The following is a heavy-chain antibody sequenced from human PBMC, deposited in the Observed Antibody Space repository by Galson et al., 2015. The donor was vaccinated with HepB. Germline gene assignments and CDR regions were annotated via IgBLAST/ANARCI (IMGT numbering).Heavy chain of an antibody. D-gene: IGHD4-17*01. J-gene: IGHJ4*02. CDR3: AKDLGGTTMTLASDY. V-gene: IGHV3-23*01. CDR2: ISGSGGST. Sequence: SLRLSCAASGFTFSSYAMSWVRQAPGKGLEWVSAISGSGGSTYYADSVKGRFTISRDNSKNTLYLQMNSLRAEDTAIYYCAKDLGGTTMTLASDYWGQGTLVTVSS. CDR1: GFTFSSYA.